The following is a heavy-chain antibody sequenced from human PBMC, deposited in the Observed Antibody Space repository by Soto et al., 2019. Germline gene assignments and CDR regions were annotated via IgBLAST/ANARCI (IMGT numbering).Heavy chain of an antibody. D-gene: IGHD3-3*01. CDR1: GYTFTSYY. CDR2: INPSGGST. V-gene: IGHV1-46*01. J-gene: IGHJ6*02. CDR3: ARGLFWSGYSALYYYYGMDV. Sequence: ASVKVSCKASGYTFTSYYMHWVRQAPGQGLEWMGIINPSGGSTSYAQKFQGRVTMTRDTSTSTVYMELSSLRSEDTAVYYCARGLFWSGYSALYYYYGMDVWGQGTTVTVSS.